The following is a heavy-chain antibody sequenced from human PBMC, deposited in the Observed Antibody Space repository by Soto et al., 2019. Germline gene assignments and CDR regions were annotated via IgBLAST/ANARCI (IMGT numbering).Heavy chain of an antibody. D-gene: IGHD7-27*01. V-gene: IGHV3-74*03. Sequence: PGGSLRLSCAASGFTFSSHWMFWVRQAPGKGLVWVSHINSDGSSRTYADSVKGRFTISRDNVKNTLYLQMNSLRAEDTAVYYGAGNNWGIDYWGQGVLVTVSS. CDR1: GFTFSSHW. J-gene: IGHJ4*02. CDR3: AGNNWGIDY. CDR2: INSDGSSR.